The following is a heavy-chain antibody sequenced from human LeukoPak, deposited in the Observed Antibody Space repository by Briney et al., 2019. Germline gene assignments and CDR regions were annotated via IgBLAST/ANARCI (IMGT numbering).Heavy chain of an antibody. D-gene: IGHD2-21*02. J-gene: IGHJ5*02. CDR3: ARVFRGAVTANWFDL. CDR2: IYDEGTT. V-gene: IGHV4-59*01. Sequence: PSETLSLTSSVSGFSINGNYWTWLRQPPGKGLEWIGNIYDEGTTNYTPSLESRLTMSIDTSASHFSLTLRSVTAADTAAYYCARVFRGAVTANWFDLWGQGTLVSVSS. CDR1: GFSINGNY.